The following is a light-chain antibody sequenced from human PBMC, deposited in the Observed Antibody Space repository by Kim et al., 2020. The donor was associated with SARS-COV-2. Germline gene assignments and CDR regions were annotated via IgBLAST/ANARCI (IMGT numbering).Light chain of an antibody. Sequence: SLSPGARAPLSCRASQSVSSYLAWYQHKPGQAPRPLISDAANRATGIPARFSGSGSGTDFILTISSLEPEDFAVYYCHQRNYWPYTFGQGTKLEI. CDR3: HQRNYWPYT. J-gene: IGKJ2*01. CDR1: QSVSSY. V-gene: IGKV3-11*01. CDR2: DAA.